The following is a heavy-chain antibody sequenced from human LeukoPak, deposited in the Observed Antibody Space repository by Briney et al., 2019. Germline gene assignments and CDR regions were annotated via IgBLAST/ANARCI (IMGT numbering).Heavy chain of an antibody. CDR3: ARSEPRGYSYGLYYYYMDV. D-gene: IGHD5-18*01. V-gene: IGHV4-38-2*01. CDR1: GYSISSGYY. J-gene: IGHJ6*03. Sequence: PSETLSLTCAVSGYSISSGYYWGWIRQPPGKGLEWIGSIYHSGSTYYNPSLKSRVTISVGTSKNQFSLKLSSVTAADTAVYYCARSEPRGYSYGLYYYYMDVWGKGTTVTVSS. CDR2: IYHSGST.